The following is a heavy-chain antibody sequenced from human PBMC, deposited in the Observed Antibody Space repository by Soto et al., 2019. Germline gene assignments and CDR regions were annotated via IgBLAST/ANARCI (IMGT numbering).Heavy chain of an antibody. CDR1: GYTFTNYG. Sequence: QVQLVQSGTEVKKPGASVRVSCKASGYTFTNYGISWVRQAPGQGLEWMGWISTAHRDIGYAQKFKGRVTMTTDTSTNTSYWAVRNLRSEDTAVYYCARDLAYRREYWGQGTLVTVSS. J-gene: IGHJ4*02. V-gene: IGHV1-18*04. CDR3: ARDLAYRREY. CDR2: ISTAHRDI. D-gene: IGHD3-10*01.